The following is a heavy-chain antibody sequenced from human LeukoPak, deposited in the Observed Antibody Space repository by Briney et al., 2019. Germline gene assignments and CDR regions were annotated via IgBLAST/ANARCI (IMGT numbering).Heavy chain of an antibody. CDR2: ILPGGKES. J-gene: IGHJ4*02. V-gene: IGHV3-7*01. CDR3: MIAHGY. Sequence: GGSLRLSCVVSGYSSITNMMTWVRQAPGKGLEWVATILPGGKESYRVDSVKGRFTISRDNAKNSLFLQMNSLRVDDTAVYYCMIAHGYWGQGTLVTVSS. D-gene: IGHD3-16*01. CDR1: GYSSITNM.